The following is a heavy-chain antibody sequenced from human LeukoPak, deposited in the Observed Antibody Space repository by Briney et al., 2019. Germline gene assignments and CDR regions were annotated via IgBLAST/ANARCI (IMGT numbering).Heavy chain of an antibody. CDR1: GGSISSYY. CDR3: AKDYSLEYSLYYFDY. D-gene: IGHD2/OR15-2a*01. Sequence: ETLSLTCTVSGGSISSYYWSWVRQAPGKGLEWVSAISGSGGSTSYADSVKGRFTISRDNSKNTLYLQMNTLRVEDTAVYYCAKDYSLEYSLYYFDYWGQGTLVTVSS. V-gene: IGHV3-23*01. J-gene: IGHJ4*02. CDR2: ISGSGGST.